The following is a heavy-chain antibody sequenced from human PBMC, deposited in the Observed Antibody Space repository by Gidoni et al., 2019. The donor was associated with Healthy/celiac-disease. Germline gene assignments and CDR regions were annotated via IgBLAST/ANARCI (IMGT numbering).Heavy chain of an antibody. V-gene: IGHV4-39*01. J-gene: IGHJ4*02. CDR3: ASSFLSYYFDY. CDR1: GGSISSSSYY. CDR2: IYYSGST. Sequence: QLQLQESGPGLVKPSETLSLTCTVSGGSISSSSYYWGWIRQPPGKGLEWIGSIYYSGSTYYNPSLKSRVTISVDTSKNQFSLKLSSVTAADTAVYYCASSFLSYYFDYWGQGALVTVSS. D-gene: IGHD1-26*01.